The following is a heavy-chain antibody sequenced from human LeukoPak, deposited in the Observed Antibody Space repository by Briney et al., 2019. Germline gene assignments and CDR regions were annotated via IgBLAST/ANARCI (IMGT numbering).Heavy chain of an antibody. V-gene: IGHV1-69*13. Sequence: GASVKVSCKASGGTFSSYAISWVRQAPGQGLEWMGGIIPIFGTANYAQKFQGRVTITADESTSTAYMELSSLRSEDTAVYYCARGDDSSAPLAMVYGMDVWGQGTTVTVSS. CDR3: ARGDDSSAPLAMVYGMDV. CDR1: GGTFSSYA. J-gene: IGHJ6*02. D-gene: IGHD3-22*01. CDR2: IIPIFGTA.